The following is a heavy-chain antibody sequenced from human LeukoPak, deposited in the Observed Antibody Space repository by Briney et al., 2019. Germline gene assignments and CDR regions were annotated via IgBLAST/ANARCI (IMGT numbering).Heavy chain of an antibody. CDR3: ARANDNYYCYYMDV. D-gene: IGHD3-9*01. J-gene: IGHJ6*03. V-gene: IGHV3-21*01. Sequence: GGSLRLSCAASGFTFSSYSMSWVRQAPGKGLEWVSSISSSSSYIYYADSVKGRFTISRDNAKNSLYLQMNSLRAEDTAVYYCARANDNYYCYYMDVWGKGTTVTISS. CDR2: ISSSSSYI. CDR1: GFTFSSYS.